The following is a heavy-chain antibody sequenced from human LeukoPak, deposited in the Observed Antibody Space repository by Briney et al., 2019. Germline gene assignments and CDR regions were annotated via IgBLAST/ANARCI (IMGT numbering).Heavy chain of an antibody. CDR3: ARATTYLCEAFDI. CDR1: GFTFSSYA. J-gene: IGHJ3*02. Sequence: GRPLRLSCAASGFTFSSYAMHWVRQAPGKGLEWVAVISYDGSNKYYADSVKGRFTISRDNSKNTLYLQMNSLRAEDTAVYYCARATTYLCEAFDIWGQGTMVTVSS. CDR2: ISYDGSNK. D-gene: IGHD1-14*01. V-gene: IGHV3-30-3*01.